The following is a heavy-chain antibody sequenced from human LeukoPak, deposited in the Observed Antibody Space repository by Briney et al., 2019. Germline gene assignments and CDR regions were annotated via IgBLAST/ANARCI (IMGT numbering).Heavy chain of an antibody. Sequence: SETLSLTCAVYGGSFSGYYWSWIRQHPGRGLEWIGYIYYSGITYYNPSLKSRVTISVDTSKTQFSLRLTSVTAADTAFYYCARATRNWFDPWGQGTLVTVSS. CDR3: ARATRNWFDP. CDR1: GGSFSGYY. V-gene: IGHV4-31*11. J-gene: IGHJ5*02. CDR2: IYYSGIT.